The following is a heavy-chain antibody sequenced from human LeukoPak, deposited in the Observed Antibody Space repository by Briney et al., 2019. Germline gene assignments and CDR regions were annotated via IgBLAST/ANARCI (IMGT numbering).Heavy chain of an antibody. Sequence: GGSLRLSCAASGFNFDVYAMHWVRQAPGKGLEWVSGISYNSGSIGYADSVRGRFTISRDNAKNSLYLQMNSLRPEDTALYYCAKDSTYSSSWFYFEYWGQGTLVTVSS. V-gene: IGHV3-9*01. CDR2: ISYNSGSI. CDR3: AKDSTYSSSWFYFEY. J-gene: IGHJ4*02. CDR1: GFNFDVYA. D-gene: IGHD6-13*01.